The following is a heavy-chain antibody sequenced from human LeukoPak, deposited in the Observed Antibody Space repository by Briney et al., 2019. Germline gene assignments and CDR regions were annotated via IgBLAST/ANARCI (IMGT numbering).Heavy chain of an antibody. D-gene: IGHD3-22*01. CDR3: VRGYYHDY. Sequence: SETLSLTCTASGGSISSSSYYWGWIRQPPGKGLEWIGSIYYSGSTYYNPSLKSRVTISVDTSKNQFSLKLSSVTAADTAVYYCVRGYYHDYWGQGTLVTVSS. V-gene: IGHV4-39*07. CDR1: GGSISSSSYY. J-gene: IGHJ4*02. CDR2: IYYSGST.